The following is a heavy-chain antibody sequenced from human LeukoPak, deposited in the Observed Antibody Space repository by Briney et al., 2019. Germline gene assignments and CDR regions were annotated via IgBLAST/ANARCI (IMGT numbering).Heavy chain of an antibody. V-gene: IGHV4-59*12. Sequence: NPSETLSLTCTVSGGSISSYYWSWIRLPPGKGLEWIGYIYYSGSTNYNPSLKSRVTISVDTTKNQFSLKLSSVTAADTAVYYCARASGSSGHYYYYMDVWGKGTTVTVSS. D-gene: IGHD6-13*01. J-gene: IGHJ6*03. CDR3: ARASGSSGHYYYYMDV. CDR1: GGSISSYY. CDR2: IYYSGST.